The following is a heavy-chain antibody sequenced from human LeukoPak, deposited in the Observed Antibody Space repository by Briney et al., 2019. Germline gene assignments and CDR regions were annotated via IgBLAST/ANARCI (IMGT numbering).Heavy chain of an antibody. V-gene: IGHV4-61*02. CDR1: GGSISSGSYY. J-gene: IGHJ6*04. CDR3: AAMTTVTTLGLDV. CDR2: IYTSGST. Sequence: SETLSLTCTVSGGSISSGSYYWSWIRQPAGKGLEWIGRIYTSGSTNYNPSIKSRVTISVDTSKNQFSLKLSSVTAADTAVYYCAAMTTVTTLGLDVWGKGTTVTVSS. D-gene: IGHD4-11*01.